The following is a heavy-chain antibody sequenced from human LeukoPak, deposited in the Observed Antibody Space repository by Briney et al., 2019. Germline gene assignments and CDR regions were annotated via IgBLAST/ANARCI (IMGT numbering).Heavy chain of an antibody. CDR3: AKVSFYPT. CDR1: GFTFSSYG. D-gene: IGHD2/OR15-2a*01. Sequence: GGSLRLSCAASGFTFSSYGMHWVRQAPGKGLEWVAVISYDGSNKYYADSVKGRFTISRDNSKNTLYLQMNSLRAEDTAVYYCAKVSFYPTWGQGTLVTVSS. J-gene: IGHJ5*02. CDR2: ISYDGSNK. V-gene: IGHV3-30*18.